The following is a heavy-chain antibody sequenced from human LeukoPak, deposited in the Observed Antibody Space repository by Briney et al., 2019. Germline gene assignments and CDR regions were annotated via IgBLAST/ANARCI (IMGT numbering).Heavy chain of an antibody. Sequence: GGSLRLSCAASGFTFSSYAMHWVRQAPGKGLEWVALISYDGSNKYYADSVKGRFTISRDNSKNTLYLQMNSLRAEDTAVYYCVGYGSGSYYNYYMDVWGKGTTVTVSS. J-gene: IGHJ6*03. CDR1: GFTFSSYA. D-gene: IGHD3-10*01. CDR2: ISYDGSNK. V-gene: IGHV3-30*03. CDR3: VGYGSGSYYNYYMDV.